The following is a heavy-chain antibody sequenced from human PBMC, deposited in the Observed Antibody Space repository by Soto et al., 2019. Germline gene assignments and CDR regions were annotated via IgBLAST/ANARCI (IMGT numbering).Heavy chain of an antibody. CDR2: ISGGDGSP. D-gene: IGHD3-16*01. J-gene: IGHJ4*02. Sequence: PSWSLRLACVASGFTFSSYAMTWVRKAPGKGLEWVSAISGGDGSPSYADSVKGRFTISRDNSKNTLYLHMNSLRADDTAAYYCAKWHTYNYDSLAFSGFDCWGQGTQVTVSS. V-gene: IGHV3-23*01. CDR3: AKWHTYNYDSLAFSGFDC. CDR1: GFTFSSYA.